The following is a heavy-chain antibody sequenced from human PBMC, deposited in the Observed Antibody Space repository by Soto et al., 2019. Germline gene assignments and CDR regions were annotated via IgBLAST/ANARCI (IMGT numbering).Heavy chain of an antibody. CDR3: AKGLYVTSYGMDV. CDR1: GGYISSSSYY. Sequence: SEPMSVTCTVAGGYISSSSYYWGWKNKPPGKGLEWIGSIYYSGSTYYNPSLKSRVTISVDTSKNQFSLKLSSVTAADTAVYYCAKGLYVTSYGMDVWGQGTTVTVSS. CDR2: IYYSGST. V-gene: IGHV4-39*01. D-gene: IGHD2-21*02. J-gene: IGHJ6*02.